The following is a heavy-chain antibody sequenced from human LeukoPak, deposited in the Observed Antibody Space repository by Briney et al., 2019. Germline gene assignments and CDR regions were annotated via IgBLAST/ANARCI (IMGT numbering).Heavy chain of an antibody. V-gene: IGHV3-23*01. D-gene: IGHD3-22*01. CDR3: AKVSYCDSSGSFYFDY. CDR1: GFTFSSYA. Sequence: GGSLRLSCAASGFTFSSYAMSWVRQAPGKGREWGSGISGSGDNTYYTDSVKGRFTISRDKSKNPLYVQVNSLGTEDTAAYYCAKVSYCDSSGSFYFDYWGQGTLVTVSS. CDR2: ISGSGDNT. J-gene: IGHJ4*02.